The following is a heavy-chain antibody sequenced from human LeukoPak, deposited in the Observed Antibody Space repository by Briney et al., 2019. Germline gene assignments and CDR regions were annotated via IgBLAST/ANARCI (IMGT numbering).Heavy chain of an antibody. Sequence: GGSLRLSCTASGLTFSTYSMSWVRQAPGKGLEWVSYISGSSGTIYYADSVQGRFTISRDNAKSSLYLQMNSLRAEDTAVYYCARRSEFGVLYYMDVWGKGTTVTVSS. J-gene: IGHJ6*03. D-gene: IGHD3-16*01. V-gene: IGHV3-48*01. CDR3: ARRSEFGVLYYMDV. CDR1: GLTFSTYS. CDR2: ISGSSGTI.